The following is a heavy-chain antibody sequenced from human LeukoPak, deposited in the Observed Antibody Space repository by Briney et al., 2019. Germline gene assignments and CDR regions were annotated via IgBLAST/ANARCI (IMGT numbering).Heavy chain of an antibody. V-gene: IGHV3-21*01. CDR2: ISSSSTYI. Sequence: GGSLRLSCAASGFTFITYSMTWVRQAPGKGLEWVSSISSSSTYIYYADSVKGRFTISRDNAKNSLYLQMNSLRAEDTAVYYCASDYHGSGSYSRFDYWGQGILVTASS. J-gene: IGHJ4*02. CDR3: ASDYHGSGSYSRFDY. CDR1: GFTFITYS. D-gene: IGHD3-10*01.